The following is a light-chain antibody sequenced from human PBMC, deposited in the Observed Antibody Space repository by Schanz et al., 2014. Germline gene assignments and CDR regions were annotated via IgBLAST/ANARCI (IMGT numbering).Light chain of an antibody. CDR3: CLYAARNKWV. Sequence: QSALTQPPSASGSPGQSVTISCTGTSSDVGAYNFVSWYEQHPGKAPKLMINEVNKRPSGVPDRFSGSKSGNTAFLTVSELQAEDEGDYYCCLYAARNKWVFGGGTKLTVL. CDR1: SSDVGAYNF. CDR2: EVN. V-gene: IGLV2-8*01. J-gene: IGLJ3*02.